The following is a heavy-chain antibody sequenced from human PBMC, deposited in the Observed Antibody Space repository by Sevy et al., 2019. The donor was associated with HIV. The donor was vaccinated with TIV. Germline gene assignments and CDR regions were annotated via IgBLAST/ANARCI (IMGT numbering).Heavy chain of an antibody. J-gene: IGHJ5*02. V-gene: IGHV3-64D*06. CDR3: VKDRIETILWSKGDWFDP. D-gene: IGHD3-9*01. CDR2: LSSDNAGST. Sequence: GGSLRLSCSASGFTFSNYAMHWVRQAPGKGLEYVSGLSSDNAGSTYYADSVNGRFTISRDNSKYTLYLQMSSLRTEETAVYYCVKDRIETILWSKGDWFDPWGQGTLVTVSS. CDR1: GFTFSNYA.